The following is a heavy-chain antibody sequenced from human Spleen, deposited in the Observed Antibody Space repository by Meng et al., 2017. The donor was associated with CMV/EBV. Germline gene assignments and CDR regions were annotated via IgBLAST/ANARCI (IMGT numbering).Heavy chain of an antibody. CDR1: FTFSNYW. V-gene: IGHV3-74*01. CDR2: IKSDGSIA. J-gene: IGHJ4*02. Sequence: FTFSNYWMHWVRQAPGKGLVWVSRIKSDGSIATYADSVKGRLTISRDNAKNTLYLQMNSLRAEDTAVYYCAREGGGYCSSTSCFFENWGQGTLVTVSS. D-gene: IGHD2-2*01. CDR3: AREGGGYCSSTSCFFEN.